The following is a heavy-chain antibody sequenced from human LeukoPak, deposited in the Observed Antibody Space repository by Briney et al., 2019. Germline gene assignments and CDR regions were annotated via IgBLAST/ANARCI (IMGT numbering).Heavy chain of an antibody. CDR2: IGGSGGST. D-gene: IGHD3-3*01. Sequence: GGSLRLSCAASGFTFNSYAMSWVRQAPGKGLEWVSAIGGSGGSTYYADSVKGRFTISRDNSKNTLYLQMNSLRAEDMAVYYCAKDLSYDFWSGYSLDYWGQGTLVTVSS. V-gene: IGHV3-23*01. CDR3: AKDLSYDFWSGYSLDY. CDR1: GFTFNSYA. J-gene: IGHJ4*02.